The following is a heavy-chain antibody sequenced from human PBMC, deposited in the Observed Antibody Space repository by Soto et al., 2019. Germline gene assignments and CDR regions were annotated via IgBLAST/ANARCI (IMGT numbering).Heavy chain of an antibody. CDR1: GGTFSSYA. V-gene: IGHV1-69*13. CDR3: AREYYYDSSGYSFDY. CDR2: IIPIFGTA. D-gene: IGHD3-22*01. Sequence: ASVKVSCKASGGTFSSYAISWVRQAPGQGLEWMGGIIPIFGTANYAQKFQGRVTITADESTSTAYMELSSLRSEYTAVYYCAREYYYDSSGYSFDYWGRGTLVTVSS. J-gene: IGHJ4*02.